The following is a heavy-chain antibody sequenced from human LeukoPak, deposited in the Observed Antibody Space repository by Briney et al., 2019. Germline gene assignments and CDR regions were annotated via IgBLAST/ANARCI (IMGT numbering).Heavy chain of an antibody. Sequence: PGGSLRLSCAASGFTFSSYGMHWVRQAPGKGLEWVAFIRYDGSNKYYADSVKGRFTISRENSKNTLYLQMNSLRAEDTAVYYCANAGSSGYPSDYWGQGTLVTVSS. D-gene: IGHD3-22*01. CDR1: GFTFSSYG. CDR3: ANAGSSGYPSDY. V-gene: IGHV3-30*02. CDR2: IRYDGSNK. J-gene: IGHJ4*02.